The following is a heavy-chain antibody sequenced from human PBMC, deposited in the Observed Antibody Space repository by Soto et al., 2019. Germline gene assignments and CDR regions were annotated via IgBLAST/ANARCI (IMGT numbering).Heavy chain of an antibody. J-gene: IGHJ6*02. V-gene: IGHV4-30-4*01. CDR1: GGSIRSGDYY. Sequence: SETLSLTCPVSGGSIRSGDYYWSWIRQPPGKGLEWIGYIYYSGSTYYNPSLKSRVTISVDTSKNQFSLKLSSVTAADTAVYYCASRPAYYYYGMDVWGQGTTVTVSS. CDR2: IYYSGST. CDR3: ASRPAYYYYGMDV.